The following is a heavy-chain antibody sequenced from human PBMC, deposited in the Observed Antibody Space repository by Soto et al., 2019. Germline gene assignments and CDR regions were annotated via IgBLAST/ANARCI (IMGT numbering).Heavy chain of an antibody. CDR2: ISGSGGST. CDR1: GFTFSSYA. CDR3: AKDHNDFWSGYYDY. V-gene: IGHV3-23*01. Sequence: EVQLLESGGGLVQPGGSLRLSCAASGFTFSSYAMSWVRQAPGKGLEWVSAISGSGGSTYYADSVKGRFTISRDNSKNTLYLQMNSLRAQDTAVYYCAKDHNDFWSGYYDYWGQGTLVTVSS. D-gene: IGHD3-3*01. J-gene: IGHJ4*02.